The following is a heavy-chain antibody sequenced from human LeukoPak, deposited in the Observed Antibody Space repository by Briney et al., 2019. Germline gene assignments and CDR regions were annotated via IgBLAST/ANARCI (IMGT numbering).Heavy chain of an antibody. Sequence: GGSLRLSCAASGFTFSSYAMHWVRQAPGKGLEWVAVISYDGSNKYYADSVKGRFTISRDNSKNTLYLQMNSLGAEDTAVYYCARGGVVVVAATPDWFDPWGQGTLVTVSS. D-gene: IGHD2-15*01. CDR3: ARGGVVVVAATPDWFDP. CDR2: ISYDGSNK. J-gene: IGHJ5*02. V-gene: IGHV3-30-3*01. CDR1: GFTFSSYA.